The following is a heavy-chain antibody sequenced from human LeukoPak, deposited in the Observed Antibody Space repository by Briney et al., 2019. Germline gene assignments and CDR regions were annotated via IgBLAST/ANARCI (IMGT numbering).Heavy chain of an antibody. V-gene: IGHV3-30-3*01. CDR1: GFTFSSYA. J-gene: IGHJ5*02. Sequence: PGGSLRLSCAASGFTFSSYAMHWVRQAPGKGLEWVAVISYDGSNKYYADSVKGRFTISRDNSKNTLYLQMNSLRAEDTAVYYCARASTYYDILTGYYHWGQGTLVTVS. CDR3: ARASTYYDILTGYYH. D-gene: IGHD3-9*01. CDR2: ISYDGSNK.